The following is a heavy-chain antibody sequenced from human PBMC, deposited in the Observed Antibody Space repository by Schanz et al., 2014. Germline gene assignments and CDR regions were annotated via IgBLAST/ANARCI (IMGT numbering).Heavy chain of an antibody. CDR1: GYIFINSG. D-gene: IGHD3-3*01. V-gene: IGHV1-18*01. CDR3: ARSAGRDFWSGYYTRFDY. Sequence: QIQLVQSGPEVKKPGATVKVSCKASGYIFINSGISWVRQAPGQGLEWVGWISVYTGNTKYGQKVQGRLTMTTDTSTSTVYMELRSLRSDDTSVYYCARSAGRDFWSGYYTRFDYWGQGTLVTVSS. CDR2: ISVYTGNT. J-gene: IGHJ4*02.